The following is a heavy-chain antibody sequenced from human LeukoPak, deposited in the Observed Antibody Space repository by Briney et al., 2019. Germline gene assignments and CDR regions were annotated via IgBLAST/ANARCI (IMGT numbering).Heavy chain of an antibody. V-gene: IGHV1-8*03. D-gene: IGHD3-3*01. CDR1: GYTFSSYE. CDR2: INPNSSKT. CDR3: ARGRGITRFGVVIGYYMDV. J-gene: IGHJ6*03. Sequence: ASVKVSCRSSGYTFSSYEINWVRQAAGQGLEWMGWINPNSSKTDHAQKFQGRVTITRDTSISTAYLELSSLRSEDTAVYYCARGRGITRFGVVIGYYMDVWGMGTTVTVSS.